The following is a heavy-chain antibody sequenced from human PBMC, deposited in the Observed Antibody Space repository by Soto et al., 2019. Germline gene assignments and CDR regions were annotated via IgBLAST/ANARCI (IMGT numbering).Heavy chain of an antibody. CDR1: GGTFSSYA. V-gene: IGHV1-69*13. CDR3: ARYPSSSPIDYYYYGMDD. CDR2: IIPIFGTA. J-gene: IGHJ6*01. D-gene: IGHD6-6*01. Sequence: SVKGSCKASGGTFSSYAISWVRQAPGQGIEWIGGIIPIFGTANYAQKFQGRVTITADESTSTAYMGLSSLRSEETAVYHCARYPSSSPIDYYYYGMDD.